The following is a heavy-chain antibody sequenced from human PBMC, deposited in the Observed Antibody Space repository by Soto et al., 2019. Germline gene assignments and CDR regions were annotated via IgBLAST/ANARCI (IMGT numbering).Heavy chain of an antibody. V-gene: IGHV1-2*02. D-gene: IGHD5-12*01. CDR2: INPNSGGT. J-gene: IGHJ5*02. CDR1: GYTFTAYY. CDR3: ARGGGRGYNELDP. Sequence: SVKVSCKASGYTFTAYYMHWVRQAPGQGLEWMGWINPNSGGTYHAQNFQGRVTMTRDTSTTTAYMELASLRSDDTAVYYCARGGGRGYNELDPWGHGTLVTVSS.